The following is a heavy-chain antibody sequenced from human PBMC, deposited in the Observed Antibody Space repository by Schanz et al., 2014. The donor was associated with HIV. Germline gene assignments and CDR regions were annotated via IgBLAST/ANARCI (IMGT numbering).Heavy chain of an antibody. CDR1: GFSFSSFS. V-gene: IGHV3-21*02. J-gene: IGHJ5*01. Sequence: EVQLVESGGGLVEPGGSLRLSCEASGFSFSSFSMNWVRQAPGKGLEWVSSIGSGGGYKYYADSVNGRFTISRDNAKNSLHLQMSRLGAEDTAVYYCARETGGSGSQIDSWGQGTLVIVSS. CDR2: IGSGGGYK. D-gene: IGHD3-10*01. CDR3: ARETGGSGSQIDS.